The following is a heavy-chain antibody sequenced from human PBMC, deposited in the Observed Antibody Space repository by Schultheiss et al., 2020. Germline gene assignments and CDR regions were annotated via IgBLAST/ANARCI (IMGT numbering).Heavy chain of an antibody. CDR2: ISPSGAIT. CDR1: GFSFNDYA. D-gene: IGHD4-17*01. V-gene: IGHV3-23*01. Sequence: GESLKISCAASGFSFNDYAMYWVRQAPGKGLEWVSAISPSGAITYYADSVKGRLTISRDNSKNMLYLQMNSLRAEDTAVYYCAKDGVDYGDYGDWFDPWGQGTRVTVSS. J-gene: IGHJ5*02. CDR3: AKDGVDYGDYGDWFDP.